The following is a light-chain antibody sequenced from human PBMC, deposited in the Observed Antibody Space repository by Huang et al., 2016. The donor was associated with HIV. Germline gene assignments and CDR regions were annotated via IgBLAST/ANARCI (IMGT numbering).Light chain of an antibody. CDR2: GAS. CDR3: QQYGGSPPIT. J-gene: IGKJ5*01. V-gene: IGKV3-20*01. Sequence: EIVLTQSPGTLSLSPGERATLSCRASQSVTNTYLAWYQQKPGQAPRLLIYGASIRATGIPGRFIGSGSGTDFTLTISRLEPEDFAVYYCQQYGGSPPITFGQGTRLDIK. CDR1: QSVTNTY.